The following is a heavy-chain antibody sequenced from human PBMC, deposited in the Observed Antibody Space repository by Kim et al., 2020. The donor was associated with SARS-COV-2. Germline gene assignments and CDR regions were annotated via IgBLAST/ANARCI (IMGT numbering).Heavy chain of an antibody. CDR3: ARVRARYFDWYPPRGYYYYGMDV. V-gene: IGHV3-30-3*01. D-gene: IGHD3-9*01. CDR1: GFTFSSYA. CDR2: ISYDGSNK. J-gene: IGHJ6*02. Sequence: GGSLRLSCAASGFTFSSYAMHWVRQAPGKGLEWVAVISYDGSNKYYADSVKGRFTISRDNSKNTLYLQMNSLRAEDTAVYYCARVRARYFDWYPPRGYYYYGMDVWGQGTTVTVSS.